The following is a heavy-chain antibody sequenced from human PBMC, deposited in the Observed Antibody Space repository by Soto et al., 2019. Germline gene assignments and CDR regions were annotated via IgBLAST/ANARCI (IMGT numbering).Heavy chain of an antibody. Sequence: ASVKVSCKASGYAFTGYYMHWVRQAPGQGLEWMGWIDPNSGGTNYAQKFQGRVAMTRDTSISTAYMELSRLRSDDTAVYYCARDLGGITMIVVAQYYFDYWGQGTLVTVSS. CDR1: GYAFTGYY. V-gene: IGHV1-2*02. CDR2: IDPNSGGT. CDR3: ARDLGGITMIVVAQYYFDY. J-gene: IGHJ4*02. D-gene: IGHD3-22*01.